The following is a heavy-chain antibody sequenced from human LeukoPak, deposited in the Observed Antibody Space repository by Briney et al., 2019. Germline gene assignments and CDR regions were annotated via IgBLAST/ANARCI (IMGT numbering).Heavy chain of an antibody. V-gene: IGHV1-2*02. CDR1: GYTFTSYD. CDR2: SDPKSGAT. D-gene: IGHD3-10*01. Sequence: ASVKVSCKASGYTFTSYDINWLRQASGQRFEWMGWSDPKSGATKYEHFQGRVTMTRDTSISTAYMELSRLTSDDTAVYYCARGNFYDNKGYSPELRYWGQGTLVTVSS. J-gene: IGHJ4*02. CDR3: ARGNFYDNKGYSPELRY.